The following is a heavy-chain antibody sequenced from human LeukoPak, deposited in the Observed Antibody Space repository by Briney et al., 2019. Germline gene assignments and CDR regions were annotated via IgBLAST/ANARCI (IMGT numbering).Heavy chain of an antibody. Sequence: GGSLRLSCTLSGFSVTNTLIDWVRQAPGKGPEWVALIYIDARTVYADSVKGRFTISRDNSKNTVYLQMNSLRSEDSALYYCVRDRAGTQSWVEFDLWGQGTLVTVSS. CDR2: IYIDART. CDR1: GFSVTNTL. CDR3: VRDRAGTQSWVEFDL. V-gene: IGHV3-66*02. D-gene: IGHD3-10*01. J-gene: IGHJ5*02.